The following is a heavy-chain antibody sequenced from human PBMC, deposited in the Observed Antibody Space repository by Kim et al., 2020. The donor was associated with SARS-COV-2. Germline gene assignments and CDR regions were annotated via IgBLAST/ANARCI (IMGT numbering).Heavy chain of an antibody. J-gene: IGHJ4*02. V-gene: IGHV3-7*01. Sequence: YYVDSVKGRFTISRDNAKNSLYLQMNSLRAEDTAVYYCASRIRFAFYDDYWGQGTLVTVSS. CDR3: ASRIRFAFYDDY. D-gene: IGHD3-16*01.